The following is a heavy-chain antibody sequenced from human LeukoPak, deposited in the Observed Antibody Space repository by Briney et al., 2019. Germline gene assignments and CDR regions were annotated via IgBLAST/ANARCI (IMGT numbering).Heavy chain of an antibody. Sequence: ASVKVSCKASGYTFTSYYMHWVRQAPGQGLEWMGWISAYNGNTNYAQKLQGRVTMTTDTSTSTAYMELRSLRSDDTAVYYCARVRSEWELPHPDFDYWGQGTLVTVSS. CDR3: ARVRSEWELPHPDFDY. D-gene: IGHD1-26*01. V-gene: IGHV1-18*04. CDR2: ISAYNGNT. J-gene: IGHJ4*02. CDR1: GYTFTSYY.